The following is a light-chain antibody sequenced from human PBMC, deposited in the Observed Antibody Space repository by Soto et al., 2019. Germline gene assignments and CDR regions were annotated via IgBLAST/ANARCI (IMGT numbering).Light chain of an antibody. CDR1: QSVSRD. J-gene: IGKJ1*01. CDR3: QQYGTSQGA. Sequence: EIVLTQSPATLSVSPGERATLSCRASQSVSRDLAWYQQKPGQAPRLLIYGASTRAPSIPARFSGSGSGTDFTLTISRLEPEDFAVYYCQQYGTSQGAFGQGTKVDIK. CDR2: GAS. V-gene: IGKV3-15*01.